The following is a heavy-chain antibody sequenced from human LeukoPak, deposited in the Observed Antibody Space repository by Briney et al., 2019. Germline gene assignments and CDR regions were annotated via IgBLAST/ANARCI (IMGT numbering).Heavy chain of an antibody. Sequence: PSETLSLTCTVSGGSISSGGYYWSSIRQHPGKGLEWIGYIYYSGSTYYIPSLKSRDTISVDTSKNQFSLKLSSVTAADTAVYYCASATGYYPRAFDIWGQGTMVTVSS. J-gene: IGHJ3*02. CDR1: GGSISSGGYY. D-gene: IGHD3-10*01. V-gene: IGHV4-31*03. CDR2: IYYSGST. CDR3: ASATGYYPRAFDI.